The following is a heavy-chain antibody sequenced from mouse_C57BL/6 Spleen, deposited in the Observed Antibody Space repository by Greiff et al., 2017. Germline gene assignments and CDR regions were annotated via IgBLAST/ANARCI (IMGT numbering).Heavy chain of an antibody. CDR3: ARTRQRNYGYAMDY. CDR2: IYPGSGST. CDR1: GYTFTSYW. V-gene: IGHV1-55*01. Sequence: VQLQQPGAELVKPGASVKMSCKASGYTFTSYWITWVKQRPGQGLEWIGDIYPGSGSTNYNEKFKSKATLTVDPSSSTAYMQLSSLTSEDSAVYYCARTRQRNYGYAMDYWGQGTSVTVSS. J-gene: IGHJ4*01. D-gene: IGHD2-1*01.